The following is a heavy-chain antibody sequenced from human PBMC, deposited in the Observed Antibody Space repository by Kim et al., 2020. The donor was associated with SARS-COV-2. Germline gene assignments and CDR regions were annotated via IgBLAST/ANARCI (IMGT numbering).Heavy chain of an antibody. V-gene: IGHV4-38-2*02. Sequence: SETLSLTCTVSGYSISSGYYWGWIRQPPGKGLEWIGSIYHSGSTYYNPSLKSRVTISVDTSKNQFSLKLSSVTAADTAVYYCARDQLVDGYNYDYYYYGMDVWGQGTTVTVSS. J-gene: IGHJ6*02. CDR2: IYHSGST. D-gene: IGHD5-12*01. CDR1: GYSISSGYY. CDR3: ARDQLVDGYNYDYYYYGMDV.